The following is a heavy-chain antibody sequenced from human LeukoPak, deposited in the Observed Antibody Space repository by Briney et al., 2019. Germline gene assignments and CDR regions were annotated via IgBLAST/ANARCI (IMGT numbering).Heavy chain of an antibody. V-gene: IGHV1-18*01. J-gene: IGHJ4*02. D-gene: IGHD6-19*01. CDR1: GYTFSSYG. CDR2: ISADKTNT. Sequence: ASVKVSCKTSGYTFSSYGIGWVRQAPGQGLEWMGWISADKTNTNYAQNLQGRATVTTDTSTSTAYMELRSLTSDDTAVYYCARRAAVVGPLYYFDNWGQGTLVTVSS. CDR3: ARRAAVVGPLYYFDN.